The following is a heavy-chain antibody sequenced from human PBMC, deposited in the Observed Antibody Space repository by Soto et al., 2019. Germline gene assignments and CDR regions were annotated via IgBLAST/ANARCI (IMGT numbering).Heavy chain of an antibody. CDR3: ARGRGEESSGWATYFDF. CDR1: GFTFSGYS. D-gene: IGHD6-19*01. CDR2: INTNGVNT. J-gene: IGHJ4*02. V-gene: IGHV3-64*01. Sequence: EVQLVESGGGLVQPGGSLRLSCAASGFTFSGYSMFWVRQAPGKGLEYVSAINTNGVNTFYAKSVKGRFTISRDNSKNTMYLQMGRLRGEDLAVYYCARGRGEESSGWATYFDFWGQGALGSVSS.